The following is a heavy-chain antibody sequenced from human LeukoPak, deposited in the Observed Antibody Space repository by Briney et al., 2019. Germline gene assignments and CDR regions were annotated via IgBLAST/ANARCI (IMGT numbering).Heavy chain of an antibody. CDR2: INQDGSKK. CDR3: ARDHEAAGLFLEY. V-gene: IGHV3-7*01. Sequence: GGSLRLSCAASGFTFNEYWMSWVRQAPGKGLECVAYINQDGSKKYYVDSVKGRFTISRDNAKNSLSLQMSSLRAEDSAVYYCARDHEAAGLFLEYRGQGNLVTVSS. CDR1: GFTFNEYW. D-gene: IGHD6-13*01. J-gene: IGHJ4*02.